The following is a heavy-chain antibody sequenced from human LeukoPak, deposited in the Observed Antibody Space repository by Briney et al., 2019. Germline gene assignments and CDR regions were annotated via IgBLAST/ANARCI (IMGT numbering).Heavy chain of an antibody. J-gene: IGHJ4*02. V-gene: IGHV3-23*01. D-gene: IGHD3-9*01. CDR3: AKWRDYDVLTGYYDSDY. Sequence: GASLRLSCAASGFTFSNYGMSWVRQAPGKGLEWVSSVSGRDTSTYYTDSVKGRFTISRDNSKTTLYLQMNSLSAEDTAIYYCAKWRDYDVLTGYYDSDYWGQGTLVTVSS. CDR1: GFTFSNYG. CDR2: VSGRDTST.